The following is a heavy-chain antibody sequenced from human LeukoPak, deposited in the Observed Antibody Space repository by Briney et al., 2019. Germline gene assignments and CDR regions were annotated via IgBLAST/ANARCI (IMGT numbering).Heavy chain of an antibody. CDR1: GFTFSSYA. D-gene: IGHD6-13*01. Sequence: GGSLRLSCAASGFTFSSYAMHWVRQAPGKGLEGVAVISYGGSNKYYADSVKGRFTISRDNSKNTLYLQMNSLRAEDTAVYYCARDPYSSSWLDYWGQGTLVTVSS. V-gene: IGHV3-30*04. CDR3: ARDPYSSSWLDY. J-gene: IGHJ4*02. CDR2: ISYGGSNK.